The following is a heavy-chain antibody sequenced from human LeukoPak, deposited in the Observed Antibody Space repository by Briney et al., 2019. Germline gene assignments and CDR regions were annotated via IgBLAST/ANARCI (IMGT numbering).Heavy chain of an antibody. J-gene: IGHJ6*03. V-gene: IGHV4-59*01. Sequence: SETLSLTCTVSGGSISSYYWSWIRQPPGKGLEWIGYIYYSGSTNYNPSLKSRVTISVDTSKNQFSLKLSSVTAADTAVYYCARTPIKYYDFWSGYQDRYYMDVWGKGTTVTVSS. D-gene: IGHD3-3*01. CDR1: GGSISSYY. CDR2: IYYSGST. CDR3: ARTPIKYYDFWSGYQDRYYMDV.